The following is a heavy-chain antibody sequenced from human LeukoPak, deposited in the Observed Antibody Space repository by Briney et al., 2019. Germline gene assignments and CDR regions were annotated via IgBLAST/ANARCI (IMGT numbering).Heavy chain of an antibody. CDR1: GYTFTGYY. Sequence: ASVKVSCKASGYTFTGYYMHWVRQAPGQGVEWMGWINPNSGGTNYAQKFQGRVTMTRDTSISTAYMELSRLRSDDTAVYYCARSIAAAGTPRGYWGQGTLVTVSS. J-gene: IGHJ4*02. V-gene: IGHV1-2*02. D-gene: IGHD6-13*01. CDR3: ARSIAAAGTPRGY. CDR2: INPNSGGT.